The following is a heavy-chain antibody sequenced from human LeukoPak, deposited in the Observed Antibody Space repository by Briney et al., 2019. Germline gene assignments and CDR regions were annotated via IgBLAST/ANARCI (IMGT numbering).Heavy chain of an antibody. CDR2: IYYSGST. Sequence: SETLSLTCTASGGSISSSSYYWGWTRQPPGKGLEWIGSIYYSGSTYYNPSLKSRVTISVDTSKNQFSLKLSSATAADTAVYYCARQYRFLEWTHYYYMDVWGKGTTVTVSS. CDR1: GGSISSSSYY. D-gene: IGHD3-3*01. V-gene: IGHV4-39*01. J-gene: IGHJ6*03. CDR3: ARQYRFLEWTHYYYMDV.